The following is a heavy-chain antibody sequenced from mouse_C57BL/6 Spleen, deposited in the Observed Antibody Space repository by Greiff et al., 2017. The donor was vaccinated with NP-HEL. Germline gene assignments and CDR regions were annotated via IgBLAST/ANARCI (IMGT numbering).Heavy chain of an antibody. V-gene: IGHV3-6*01. J-gene: IGHJ3*01. D-gene: IGHD1-1*01. CDR1: GYSITSGYY. CDR2: ISYDGSN. CDR3: ARGGYGSRDWFAY. Sequence: EVKLQESGPGLVKPSQSLSLTCSVTGYSITSGYYWNWIRQFPGNKLEWMGYISYDGSNNYNPSLKNRISITRDTSKNQFFLKLNSVTTEDTATYYCARGGYGSRDWFAYWGQGTLVTVSA.